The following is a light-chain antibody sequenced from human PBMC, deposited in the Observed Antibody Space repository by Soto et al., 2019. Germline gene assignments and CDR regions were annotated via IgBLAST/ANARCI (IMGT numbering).Light chain of an antibody. V-gene: IGKV3-11*01. Sequence: KVVKKSPATLSLYTGERATLSCRASQTVSTFLAWYQQKPGQPPRLLIYDASNRATGIPARFSGSGSGTDFTLTSSMLYPEYVAIYYRQAVSTLLLISFG. CDR2: DAS. CDR1: QTVSTF. CDR3: QAVSTLLLIS. J-gene: IGKJ2*03.